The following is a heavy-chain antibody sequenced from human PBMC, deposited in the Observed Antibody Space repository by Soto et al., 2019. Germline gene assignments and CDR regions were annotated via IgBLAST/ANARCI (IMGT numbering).Heavy chain of an antibody. CDR1: GYTFTSYG. CDR3: ARGHPTVGSIHVVFDS. CDR2: ISAYNGDT. J-gene: IGHJ4*02. V-gene: IGHV1-18*01. Sequence: ASVKVSCKASGYTFTSYGISWVRQAPGQGLEWMGWISAYNGDTNYAQKLQGRVTMTTDTSTSTAYMELSSLGGEDTAVYFCARGHPTVGSIHVVFDSWGQGTLVTVSS. D-gene: IGHD1-26*01.